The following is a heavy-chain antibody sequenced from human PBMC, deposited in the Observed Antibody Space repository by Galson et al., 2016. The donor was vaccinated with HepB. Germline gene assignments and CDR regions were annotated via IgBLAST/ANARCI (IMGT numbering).Heavy chain of an antibody. D-gene: IGHD4-17*01. V-gene: IGHV3-30*03. Sequence: LRLSCAASGFTFSRYGIHWVRQAHGKGLEWVAVISYDGSYKFYADSVRGRFTISRDNSEDTVYLQMNSLRAEDTAVYYCARDYIMMTVTWGPDYWGQGTLVSVSS. CDR2: ISYDGSYK. J-gene: IGHJ4*02. CDR1: GFTFSRYG. CDR3: ARDYIMMTVTWGPDY.